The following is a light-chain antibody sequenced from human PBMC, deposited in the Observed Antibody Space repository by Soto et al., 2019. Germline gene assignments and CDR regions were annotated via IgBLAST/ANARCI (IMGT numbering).Light chain of an antibody. CDR2: AAS. Sequence: DIQMTQSPSSLSASVGDRVTITCRASQGIRDALGWYQQKPGKAPKRLIYAASSLQSGVPSRFIGSGSATAFTLTFSSLQPEDFGTYYCLQHNSYRQTFGRGTKVEIK. V-gene: IGKV1-17*01. CDR3: LQHNSYRQT. J-gene: IGKJ1*01. CDR1: QGIRDA.